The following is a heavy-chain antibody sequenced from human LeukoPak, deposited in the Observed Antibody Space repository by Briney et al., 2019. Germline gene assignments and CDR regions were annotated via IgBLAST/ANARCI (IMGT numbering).Heavy chain of an antibody. CDR1: GGSISGYY. CDR3: ARGGLENGYHSNDGFDI. V-gene: IGHV4-59*01. J-gene: IGHJ3*02. Sequence: PSETLSLTCTVSGGSISGYYWSWIRQPPGKGLKRIGYIYYSGSTKYNPSLKSRVTMSVDTSRNQFSLKLSSVTAADTAVYYCARGGLENGYHSNDGFDIWGQGTMVTVSS. CDR2: IYYSGST. D-gene: IGHD3-22*01.